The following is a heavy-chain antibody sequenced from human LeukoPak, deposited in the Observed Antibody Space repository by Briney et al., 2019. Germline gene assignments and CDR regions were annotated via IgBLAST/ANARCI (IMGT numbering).Heavy chain of an antibody. V-gene: IGHV3-33*01. CDR1: GFTFRSHA. CDR3: ARDGRSAPHFDS. J-gene: IGHJ4*02. CDR2: IWFDGSNK. D-gene: IGHD1-1*01. Sequence: PGGSLRLSCAASGFTFRSHAMHWVRQAPGKGLEWVAHIWFDGSNKYFADSVKGRFTISRDNSKNTLYLQMNSLRAEDTAVYYCARDGRSAPHFDSWGQGTLVTVSS.